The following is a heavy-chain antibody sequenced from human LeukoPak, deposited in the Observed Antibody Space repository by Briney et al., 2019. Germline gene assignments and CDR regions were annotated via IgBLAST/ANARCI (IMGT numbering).Heavy chain of an antibody. V-gene: IGHV4-34*01. Sequence: SETLSLTCAVYGGSFSGYYWSWIRQPPGKGLEWIGEINHIGSTNYNPSLKSRVTISVDTSKNQFSLKLSSVTAADTAVYYCARGTYYDFWSGYYHSYPLYYYGMDVWGQGTTVTVSS. CDR3: ARGTYYDFWSGYYHSYPLYYYGMDV. D-gene: IGHD3-3*01. J-gene: IGHJ6*02. CDR2: INHIGST. CDR1: GGSFSGYY.